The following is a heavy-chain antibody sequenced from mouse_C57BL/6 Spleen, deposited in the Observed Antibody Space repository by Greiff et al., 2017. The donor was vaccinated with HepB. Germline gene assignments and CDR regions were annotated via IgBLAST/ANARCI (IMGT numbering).Heavy chain of an antibody. V-gene: IGHV1-82*01. CDR3: ARSASYYYGSTLLFDY. D-gene: IGHD1-1*01. Sequence: VKLMESGPELVKPGASVKISCKASGYAFSSSWMNWVKQRPGKGLEWIGRIYPGDGDTNYNGKFKGKATLTADKSSSTAYMQLSSLTSEDSAVYFCARSASYYYGSTLLFDYWGQGTTLTVSS. CDR2: IYPGDGDT. CDR1: GYAFSSSW. J-gene: IGHJ2*01.